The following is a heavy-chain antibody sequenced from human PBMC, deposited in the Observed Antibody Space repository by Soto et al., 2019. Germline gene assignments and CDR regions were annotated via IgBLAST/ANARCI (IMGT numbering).Heavy chain of an antibody. CDR2: IIPIFGTA. Sequence: QVQLVQSGAEVKKPGSSVKVSCKASGGTFSSYAISWVRQAPGQGLEWMGGIIPIFGTANYAQKFQGRVTITADESTSTAYMELSSLSSEDTAVYYCARDAIVLVPAAPRGGMDVWGQGTTVTVSS. D-gene: IGHD2-2*01. V-gene: IGHV1-69*12. CDR3: ARDAIVLVPAAPRGGMDV. J-gene: IGHJ6*02. CDR1: GGTFSSYA.